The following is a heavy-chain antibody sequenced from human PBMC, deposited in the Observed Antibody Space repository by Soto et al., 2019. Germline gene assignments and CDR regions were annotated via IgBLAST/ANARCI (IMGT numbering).Heavy chain of an antibody. CDR2: ISDSGGST. J-gene: IGHJ5*02. V-gene: IGHV3-23*01. D-gene: IGHD6-13*01. Sequence: EAQLLESGGGLVQPGGSLRLSCAASGFTFSSYAMSWVRQAPGKGLEWVSGISDSGGSTYYTDSVKGRFTISRDNSKNTLYLQMNSLRAEDTAVYYCANDIAVAVTGWFDPWGQGTLVTVSS. CDR1: GFTFSSYA. CDR3: ANDIAVAVTGWFDP.